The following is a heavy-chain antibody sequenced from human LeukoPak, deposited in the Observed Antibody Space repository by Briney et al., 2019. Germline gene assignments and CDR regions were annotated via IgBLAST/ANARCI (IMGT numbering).Heavy chain of an antibody. J-gene: IGHJ4*02. Sequence: GGSLRLSCAASGFTFSTYWMSWIRQAPGKGLEWVANIKQDGSEKFYVDSVKGRYTVSRDNAKNSPYLQMNSLRVEDTAVYYCARLEYSSSSREFDNWGQGTLVTVSS. CDR2: IKQDGSEK. V-gene: IGHV3-7*01. CDR3: ARLEYSSSSREFDN. D-gene: IGHD6-6*01. CDR1: GFTFSTYW.